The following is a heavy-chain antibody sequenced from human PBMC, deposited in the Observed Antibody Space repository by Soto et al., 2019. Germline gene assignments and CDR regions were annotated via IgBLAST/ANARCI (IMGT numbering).Heavy chain of an antibody. Sequence: ASVKVSCKASGYTFAGYYMHWVRQAPGQGLEWMGWINPNSGGTNYAQKFQGWVTMTRDTSISTAYMELSRLRSDDTAVYYCARATTVKGYYYYYGMDVWGQGTTVTVSS. D-gene: IGHD4-17*01. CDR3: ARATTVKGYYYYYGMDV. V-gene: IGHV1-2*04. J-gene: IGHJ6*02. CDR1: GYTFAGYY. CDR2: INPNSGGT.